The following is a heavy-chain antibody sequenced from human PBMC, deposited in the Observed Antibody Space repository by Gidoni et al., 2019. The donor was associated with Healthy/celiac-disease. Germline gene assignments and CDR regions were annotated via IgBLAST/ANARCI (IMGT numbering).Heavy chain of an antibody. V-gene: IGHV1-18*01. Sequence: QVQLVQSGAEVKKPGASVKVSCKASGYTFTSYGISWVRQAPGQGLEWMGWISAYNGNTNYAQKLQGRVTMTTDTSTSTAYMELRSLRSDDTAVYYWARDPEGVMVRGVITYYYYGMDVWGQGTTVTVSS. J-gene: IGHJ6*02. D-gene: IGHD3-10*01. CDR3: ARDPEGVMVRGVITYYYYGMDV. CDR2: ISAYNGNT. CDR1: GYTFTSYG.